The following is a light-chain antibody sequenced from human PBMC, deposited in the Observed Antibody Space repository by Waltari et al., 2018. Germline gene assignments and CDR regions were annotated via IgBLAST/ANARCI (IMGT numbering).Light chain of an antibody. J-gene: IGLJ1*01. CDR3: SSYISSSTPYV. V-gene: IGLV2-14*03. CDR2: DVI. Sequence: QSALTQPASVSGSPGQSITISCTGTSRHVGGYNYVSWYQQHPGKAPKLLIYDVIYRPSGVSDRFSGSKSGNTASLIISGLQADDEADYYCSSYISSSTPYVFGTGTKVTVL. CDR1: SRHVGGYNY.